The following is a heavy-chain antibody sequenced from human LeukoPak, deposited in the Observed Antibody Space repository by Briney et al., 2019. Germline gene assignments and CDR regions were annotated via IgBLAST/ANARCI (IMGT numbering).Heavy chain of an antibody. CDR2: INTKTDGGTA. CDR3: STPCSSTSCYKAGWDY. CDR1: GFTFSSYA. V-gene: IGHV3-15*01. D-gene: IGHD2-2*02. J-gene: IGHJ4*02. Sequence: GGSLRLSCAASGFTFSSYAMSWVRQAPGKGLEWVGRINTKTDGGTADYAAPVKGRFTISRDDSKNTLYLQMDSPTTEDTAVYYCSTPCSSTSCYKAGWDYWGQGTLVTVSS.